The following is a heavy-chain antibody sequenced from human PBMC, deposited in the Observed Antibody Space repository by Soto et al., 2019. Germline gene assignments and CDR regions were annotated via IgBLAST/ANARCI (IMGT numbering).Heavy chain of an antibody. Sequence: QVQLVQSGAEVKKPRSSVKVSCKASGGTFSSYTISWVRQAPGQGLEWMGRIIPILGIANYAQKFQGRVTIDEDKSTSTAYMEMRSLSSEEKAVYYCARDIRGSGKGYWGQGTLVTVSS. D-gene: IGHD3-10*01. CDR1: GGTFSSYT. CDR2: IIPILGIA. J-gene: IGHJ4*02. V-gene: IGHV1-69*08. CDR3: ARDIRGSGKGY.